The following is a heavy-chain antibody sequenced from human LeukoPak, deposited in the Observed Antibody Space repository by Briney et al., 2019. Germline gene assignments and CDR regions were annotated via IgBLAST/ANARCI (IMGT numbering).Heavy chain of an antibody. J-gene: IGHJ5*02. V-gene: IGHV3-30-3*01. CDR1: GFTFSSYA. CDR3: ARRVGYSGWFDP. CDR2: ISYDGSNK. D-gene: IGHD5-18*01. Sequence: PGGSLRLSCAASGFTFSSYAMHWVRQAPGKGLEWVALISYDGSNKYYADSVKGRFTISRDNSKNTLYLQMNSLRAEDTAVYYCARRVGYSGWFDPWGQGTLVTVSS.